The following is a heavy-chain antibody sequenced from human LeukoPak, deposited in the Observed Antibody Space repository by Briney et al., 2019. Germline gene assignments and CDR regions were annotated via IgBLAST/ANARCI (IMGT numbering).Heavy chain of an antibody. CDR1: GYTFTGYY. D-gene: IGHD6-13*01. Sequence: GAPVKVSCKASGYTFTGYYMHWVRQAPGQGLEWMGWINPNSGGTNYAQKFQGRVTMTRDTSISTDYMELSRLRSDDTAVYYCARRAAAGKTLDYWGQGTLVTVSS. V-gene: IGHV1-2*02. CDR2: INPNSGGT. CDR3: ARRAAAGKTLDY. J-gene: IGHJ4*02.